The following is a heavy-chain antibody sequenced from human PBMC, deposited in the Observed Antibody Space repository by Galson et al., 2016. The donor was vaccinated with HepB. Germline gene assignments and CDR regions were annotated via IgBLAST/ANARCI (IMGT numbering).Heavy chain of an antibody. V-gene: IGHV3-48*01. Sequence: SLRLSCAASGFTFSSYTMNWVRQAPGKGLEWLSYITTSGATTQYADSAKGRFTISRDNAKNSLYLQMNSLRAEDTAVYYCARPYGSGSFYHYAMDVWGKGTTVTVSS. CDR1: GFTFSSYT. CDR2: ITTSGATT. CDR3: ARPYGSGSFYHYAMDV. D-gene: IGHD3-10*01. J-gene: IGHJ6*04.